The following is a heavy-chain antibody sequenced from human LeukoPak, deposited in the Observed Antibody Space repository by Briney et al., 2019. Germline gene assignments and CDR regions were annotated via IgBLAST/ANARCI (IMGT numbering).Heavy chain of an antibody. CDR2: INHSGST. CDR1: GGSFSDYY. D-gene: IGHD3-16*01. V-gene: IGHV4-34*01. CDR3: ARHVNRGSNSDY. J-gene: IGHJ4*02. Sequence: SETLSLTCAVYGGSFSDYYWSWIRQPPGKGLEWIGEINHSGSTNYNPSLKSRVTMSVDTSKNQFSLKLTSVTAADTAVYYCARHVNRGSNSDYWGQGTLVTVSS.